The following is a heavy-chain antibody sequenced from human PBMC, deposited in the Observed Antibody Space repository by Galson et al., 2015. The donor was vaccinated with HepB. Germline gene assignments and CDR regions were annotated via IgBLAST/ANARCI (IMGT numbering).Heavy chain of an antibody. CDR3: ARDLFMVRGALPLPEYYGMDV. D-gene: IGHD3-10*01. V-gene: IGHV3-66*01. J-gene: IGHJ6*02. CDR1: GFTVSSNY. CDR2: VYSGGST. Sequence: SLRLSCAASGFTVSSNYMSWVRQAPGKGLEWVSVVYSGGSTFYADSVKGRFIISRDNSKNTPSLQMNSLRAEDTAVYYCARDLFMVRGALPLPEYYGMDVWGQGTTVTVSS.